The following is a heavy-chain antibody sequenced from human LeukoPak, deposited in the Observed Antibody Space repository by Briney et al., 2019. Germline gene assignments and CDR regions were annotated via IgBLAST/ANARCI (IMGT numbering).Heavy chain of an antibody. Sequence: SETLSLTCTVSGGSISSYYWSWLRQPPGKGLEWIGYIYYSGSTNYNPSLKSRVTISVDTSKNQFSLKLSSVTAADTAVYYCARADTMDWFDPWGQGTLVTVSS. J-gene: IGHJ5*02. D-gene: IGHD3-3*01. CDR1: GGSISSYY. CDR2: IYYSGST. V-gene: IGHV4-59*01. CDR3: ARADTMDWFDP.